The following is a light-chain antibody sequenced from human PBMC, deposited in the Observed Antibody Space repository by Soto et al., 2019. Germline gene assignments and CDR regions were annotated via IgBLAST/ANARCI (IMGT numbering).Light chain of an antibody. Sequence: DIQMTQSPSSLSASVGDRVTITCQASQDIRNYLNWYQQKPGKAPNLLIYDASNLRAGVPSRFSGSGPGTEFTFTISSLQQEDIATYYCPHYDHPPPLSFGGGTKVEIK. CDR3: PHYDHPPPLS. CDR2: DAS. V-gene: IGKV1-33*01. J-gene: IGKJ4*01. CDR1: QDIRNY.